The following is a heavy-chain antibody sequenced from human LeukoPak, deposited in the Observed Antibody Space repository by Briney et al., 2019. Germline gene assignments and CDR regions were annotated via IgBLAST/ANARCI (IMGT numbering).Heavy chain of an antibody. CDR2: IYTSGST. CDR3: ARDNEVVPAAGPPGDLYYYMDV. V-gene: IGHV4-4*07. Sequence: SETLSLTCTVSGGSISSYYRSWIRQPAGKGLEWIGRIYTSGSTNYNPSLKSRVTMSVDTSKNQFSLKLSSVTAADTAVYYCARDNEVVPAAGPPGDLYYYMDVWGKGTTVTVSS. D-gene: IGHD2-2*01. CDR1: GGSISSYY. J-gene: IGHJ6*03.